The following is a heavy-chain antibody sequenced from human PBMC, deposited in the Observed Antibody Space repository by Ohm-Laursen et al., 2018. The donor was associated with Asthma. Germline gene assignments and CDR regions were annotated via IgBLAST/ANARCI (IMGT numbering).Heavy chain of an antibody. Sequence: GSLRLSCSASGFPFNTSWMTWVRQVPGKGLEWVANIKPDGTENAYLDSVRGRFTISRDNSKSTLFLQMSSLRPEDTAVYYCARGLGGIHRWLSYQIDKWGLGTQVTVSS. CDR2: IKPDGTEN. CDR1: GFPFNTSW. V-gene: IGHV3-7*04. D-gene: IGHD5-18*01. J-gene: IGHJ4*02. CDR3: ARGLGGIHRWLSYQIDK.